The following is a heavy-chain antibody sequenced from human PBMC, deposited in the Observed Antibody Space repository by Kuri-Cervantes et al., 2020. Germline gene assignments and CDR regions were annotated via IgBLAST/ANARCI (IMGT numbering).Heavy chain of an antibody. D-gene: IGHD6-19*01. CDR1: GFTFSSYA. CDR2: ISGSGGST. V-gene: IGHV3-23*01. Sequence: GGSLRLSCAASGFTFSSYAMSWVRQAPGKGLEWVSGISGSGGSTYYADSVKGRFTISRDNSKNTLYLQMNSLRAEDTAVYYCAKDPSGWYYGWFDPWGQGTLGTVSS. J-gene: IGHJ5*02. CDR3: AKDPSGWYYGWFDP.